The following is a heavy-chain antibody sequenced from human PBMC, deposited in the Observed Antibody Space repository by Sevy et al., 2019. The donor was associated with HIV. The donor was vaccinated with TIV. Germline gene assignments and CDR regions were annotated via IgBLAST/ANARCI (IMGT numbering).Heavy chain of an antibody. CDR2: ISSSSSTI. CDR1: GFTFSSYR. Sequence: GGSLRVSCAASGFTFSSYRMNWVRQAPGKGLEWVSYISSSSSTIYYADSVKGRFTISRDNAKNSLYLQMNSLRAEDTAVYCCARDDDSSGYYHGWYFDLRGRGTLVTVSS. CDR3: ARDDDSSGYYHGWYFDL. V-gene: IGHV3-48*01. J-gene: IGHJ2*01. D-gene: IGHD3-22*01.